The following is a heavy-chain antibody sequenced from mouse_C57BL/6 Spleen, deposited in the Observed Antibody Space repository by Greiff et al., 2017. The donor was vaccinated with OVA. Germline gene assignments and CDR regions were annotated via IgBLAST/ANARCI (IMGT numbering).Heavy chain of an antibody. CDR1: GYAFSSSW. CDR2: IYPGDGDT. D-gene: IGHD4-1*01. J-gene: IGHJ3*01. Sequence: QVQLKQSGPELVKPGASVKISCKASGYAFSSSWMNWVKQRPGKGLEWIGRIYPGDGDTNYNGKFKGKATLTADKSSSTAYMQLSSLTSEDSAVYVCARSWDVGFAYWGQGTLVTVSA. V-gene: IGHV1-82*01. CDR3: ARSWDVGFAY.